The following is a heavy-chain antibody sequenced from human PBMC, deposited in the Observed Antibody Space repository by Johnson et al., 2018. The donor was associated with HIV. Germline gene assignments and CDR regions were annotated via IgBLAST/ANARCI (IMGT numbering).Heavy chain of an antibody. CDR2: ISYDRSNK. D-gene: IGHD4-23*01. J-gene: IGHJ3*02. CDR3: AKPEGKPGYGGILDAFDI. V-gene: IGHV3-30-3*02. CDR1: GFTFSSYA. Sequence: QVQLVESGGGVVQPGRSLRLSCAASGFTFSSYAMHWVRQAPGKGLEWVAVISYDRSNKYYADSVKGRFTISRDNSKNTLYLQMNSLRSEDTAVYYCAKPEGKPGYGGILDAFDIWGQGTMVTVSS.